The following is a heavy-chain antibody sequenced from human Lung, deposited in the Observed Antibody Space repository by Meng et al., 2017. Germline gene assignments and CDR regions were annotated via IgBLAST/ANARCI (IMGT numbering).Heavy chain of an antibody. Sequence: QVQLQESGPGLVKPSQPLSLTCTVSIGSISSDSYWGWIRQPPGKHLEWIGYIYSSGNAYYNPSLKSRVTITVDTSKNQFSLKVNSVTAADTAVYFCARGPLRGLTLTGYYDSWGQGRLVTVSS. CDR1: IGSISSDSY. D-gene: IGHD3-9*01. CDR2: IYSSGNA. J-gene: IGHJ4*02. CDR3: ARGPLRGLTLTGYYDS. V-gene: IGHV4-30-4*08.